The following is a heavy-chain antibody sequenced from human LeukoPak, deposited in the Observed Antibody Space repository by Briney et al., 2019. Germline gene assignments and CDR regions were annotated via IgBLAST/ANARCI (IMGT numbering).Heavy chain of an antibody. V-gene: IGHV4-39*07. Sequence: SETLSLTCTVSGGSISSSSYYWGWIRQPPGKGLEWIGSIYYSGSTYYNPSLKSRVTISVDTSRNQFSLKLSSVTAADTAVYYCARGLGTMVRGVIRDDDAFDIWGQGTMVTVSS. CDR3: ARGLGTMVRGVIRDDDAFDI. J-gene: IGHJ3*02. CDR2: IYYSGST. D-gene: IGHD3-10*01. CDR1: GGSISSSSYY.